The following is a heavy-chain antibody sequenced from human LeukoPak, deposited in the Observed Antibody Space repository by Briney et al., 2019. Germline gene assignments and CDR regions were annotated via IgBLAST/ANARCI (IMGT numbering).Heavy chain of an antibody. D-gene: IGHD1-7*01. Sequence: GGSLRLSCAGSGFTFSRYTMNWVRQAPGKGLEWVSYISSSGSTKYYADSVKGRFTISRDNAKNSLYLQMNSLRAEDTAVYYCARVSRGNYYFDYWGPGTLVTVSS. CDR3: ARVSRGNYYFDY. J-gene: IGHJ4*02. V-gene: IGHV3-48*04. CDR1: GFTFSRYT. CDR2: ISSSGSTK.